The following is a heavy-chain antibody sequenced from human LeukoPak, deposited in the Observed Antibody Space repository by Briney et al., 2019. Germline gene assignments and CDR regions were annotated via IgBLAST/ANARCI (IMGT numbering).Heavy chain of an antibody. CDR1: GFTFSSYW. V-gene: IGHV3-7*01. J-gene: IGHJ4*02. CDR3: ARDIGYCSSTSCPLYYFDY. D-gene: IGHD2-2*01. CDR2: IKQDGSEK. Sequence: GGSLRLSCAASGFTFSSYWMSWVRQAPGKGLEWVANIKQDGSEKYYVDSVKGRFTISRDNAKNSLYLQMNSLRAEDTAVYYYARDIGYCSSTSCPLYYFDYWGQGTLVTVSS.